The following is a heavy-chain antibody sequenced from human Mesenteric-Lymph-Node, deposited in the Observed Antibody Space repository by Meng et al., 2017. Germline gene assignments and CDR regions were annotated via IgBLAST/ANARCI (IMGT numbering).Heavy chain of an antibody. J-gene: IGHJ3*01. CDR2: IYWDDDK. V-gene: IGHV2-5*02. CDR3: ARILITFGGVIDRFDAFDF. CDR1: GFSLSTTGVG. D-gene: IGHD3-16*01. Sequence: SGPTLVKPTQTLTLTCTFSGFSLSTTGVGVGWIRQPPGQALDWLAVIYWDDDKRYSPSLRSRLTITKDTSRNQVVITMTNMDPVDTGTYYCARILITFGGVIDRFDAFDFWGQGTMVTVSS.